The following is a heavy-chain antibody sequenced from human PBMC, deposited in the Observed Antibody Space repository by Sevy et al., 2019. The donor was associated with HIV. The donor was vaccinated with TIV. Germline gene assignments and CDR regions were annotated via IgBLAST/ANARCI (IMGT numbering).Heavy chain of an antibody. Sequence: GGSLRLSCAASGFTFSSYSMNWVRQAPGKGLEWVSSISSSSSYIYYAGSVKGRFTISRDNAKNSLYLQMNSLRAEDTAVYYCARVGGGYSSSWYTYYYYYYGMDVWGQGTTITVSS. J-gene: IGHJ6*02. CDR1: GFTFSSYS. D-gene: IGHD6-13*01. CDR2: ISSSSSYI. V-gene: IGHV3-21*01. CDR3: ARVGGGYSSSWYTYYYYYYGMDV.